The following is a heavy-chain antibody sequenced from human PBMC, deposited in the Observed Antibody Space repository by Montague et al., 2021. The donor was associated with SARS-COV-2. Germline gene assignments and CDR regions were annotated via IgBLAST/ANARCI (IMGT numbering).Heavy chain of an antibody. D-gene: IGHD2-21*01. V-gene: IGHV4-39*01. CDR2: IHNGGTT. CDR1: GGSLSSGLFY. J-gene: IGHJ4*02. Sequence: SETLSLTCTVSGGSLSSGLFYWGWIRQPPGKGLEWIGSIHNGGTTTNNPSLKSRVTLSADSSKNQSSLRLDSMTAADTAVYYCARHLAYCAGDCYPDYFDYWGLGTLVTVSS. CDR3: ARHLAYCAGDCYPDYFDY.